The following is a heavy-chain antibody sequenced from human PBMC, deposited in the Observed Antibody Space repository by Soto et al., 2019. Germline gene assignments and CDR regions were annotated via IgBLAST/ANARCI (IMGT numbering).Heavy chain of an antibody. J-gene: IGHJ3*02. CDR3: ARSCEWLLLLAAFDI. CDR1: GFTFSSYA. Sequence: GGAVRLSCAASGFTFSSYAMHWVRQAPGKGLEWVAVISYDGSNKYYADSVKGRFTISRDNSKNTLYLQMNSLRAEDTAVYYCARSCEWLLLLAAFDIWGQGTMVPVSS. CDR2: ISYDGSNK. D-gene: IGHD3-22*01. V-gene: IGHV3-30-3*01.